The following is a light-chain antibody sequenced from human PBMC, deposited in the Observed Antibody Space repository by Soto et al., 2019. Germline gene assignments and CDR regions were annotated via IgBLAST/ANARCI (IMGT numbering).Light chain of an antibody. J-gene: IGKJ4*01. Sequence: EIVLTQSPATLSLSPGERATLSCRASQSVSTYLAWYQQKPGQAPRLLIYDISDRATGIPARFSGSGSGTDFTLTISSLEPEDFAVYYCQQRSNWPRTFGGGTKVEIK. CDR1: QSVSTY. V-gene: IGKV3-11*01. CDR3: QQRSNWPRT. CDR2: DIS.